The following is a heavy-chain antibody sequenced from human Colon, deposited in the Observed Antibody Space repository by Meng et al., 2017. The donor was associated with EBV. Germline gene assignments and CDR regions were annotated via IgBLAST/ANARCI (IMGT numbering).Heavy chain of an antibody. CDR3: ARDRALEQWLVPGDFDY. D-gene: IGHD6-19*01. CDR1: GFPFSNYW. CDR2: INSDGGST. Sequence: LGVSLGSSVSATGFPFSNYWMHLVRQTPGKGLVWVSRINSDGGSTSYADSVKGRFTISRDNAKNTLYLQMNSLRAEDTAVYYCARDRALEQWLVPGDFDYWGQGTLVTVSS. V-gene: IGHV3-74*01. J-gene: IGHJ4*02.